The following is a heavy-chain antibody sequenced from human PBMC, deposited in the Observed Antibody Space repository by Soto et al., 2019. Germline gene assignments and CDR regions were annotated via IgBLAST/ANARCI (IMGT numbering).Heavy chain of an antibody. CDR2: IYYSGST. D-gene: IGHD2-15*01. J-gene: IGHJ4*02. CDR1: GGSISNYY. V-gene: IGHV4-59*01. CDR3: ARAGAATLSDY. Sequence: SETLSLTCTVSGGSISNYYWSWIRQPPGKGLEWIGYIYYSGSTNYNPSLKSRATISVDTSKNQFSLKLSSVTAADTAVYYCARAGAATLSDYWGQGTLVTVSS.